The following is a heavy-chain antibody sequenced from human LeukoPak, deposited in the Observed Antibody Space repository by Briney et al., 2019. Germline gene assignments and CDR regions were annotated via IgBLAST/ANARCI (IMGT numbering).Heavy chain of an antibody. V-gene: IGHV3-23*01. Sequence: GGSLRLSCAASGFTFSSYAMSWVRQAPGKGLEWVSGISGSGGNTYYADSVKGRFTISRDNSKNTLYLQMNSLRAGDTAVYYCARTIEMATISYFDYWGQGTLVTVSS. CDR1: GFTFSSYA. CDR2: ISGSGGNT. D-gene: IGHD5-24*01. J-gene: IGHJ4*02. CDR3: ARTIEMATISYFDY.